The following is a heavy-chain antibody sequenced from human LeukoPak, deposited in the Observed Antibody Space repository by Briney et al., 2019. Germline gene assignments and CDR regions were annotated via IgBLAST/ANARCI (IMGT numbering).Heavy chain of an antibody. Sequence: SETLSLTCAVSGYSISSGYYWGWIRQPPGKGLEWIGSIYHSGSTYYNPSLKSRVTISVDTSKNQFSLKLSSVTAADTAMYYCAGNRGDFWSGYYAPSDNWFDPWGQGTLVTVSS. CDR3: AGNRGDFWSGYYAPSDNWFDP. D-gene: IGHD3-3*01. V-gene: IGHV4-38-2*01. CDR1: GYSISSGYY. CDR2: IYHSGST. J-gene: IGHJ5*02.